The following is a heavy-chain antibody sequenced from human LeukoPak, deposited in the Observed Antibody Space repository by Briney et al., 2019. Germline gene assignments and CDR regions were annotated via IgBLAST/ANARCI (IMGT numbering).Heavy chain of an antibody. D-gene: IGHD6-13*01. CDR1: GGSCSGYY. Sequence: PSETLTLTCAVYGGSCSGYYWRWIRQPPGKELEWIGEINHSGSTNYNPSLKSRVTISVDTSKNQFSLKLSSVTAADTAVYYCARIAAADYFDYWGQGTLVTVSS. CDR3: ARIAAADYFDY. CDR2: INHSGST. V-gene: IGHV4-34*01. J-gene: IGHJ4*02.